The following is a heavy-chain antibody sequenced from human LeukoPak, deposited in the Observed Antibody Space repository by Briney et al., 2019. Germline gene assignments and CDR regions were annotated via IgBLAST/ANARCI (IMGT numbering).Heavy chain of an antibody. Sequence: GGSLRLSCAASGFTFSIYGMNWVRQAPGKGLEWVSYICGSSSAIYYADSVKGRFTISRDNAKNSLYLQMNSLRDEDTAVYYCARTIAEAGHYFDYWGQGTLVTVSS. CDR2: ICGSSSAI. J-gene: IGHJ4*02. CDR1: GFTFSIYG. D-gene: IGHD6-19*01. V-gene: IGHV3-48*02. CDR3: ARTIAEAGHYFDY.